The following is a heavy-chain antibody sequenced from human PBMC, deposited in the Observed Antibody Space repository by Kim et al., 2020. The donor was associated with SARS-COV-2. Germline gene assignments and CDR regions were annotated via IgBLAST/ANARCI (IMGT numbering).Heavy chain of an antibody. J-gene: IGHJ4*02. Sequence: SPSFQGQVTFSADKSTTTAYLQWSSLKAADTAMYYCARSAGPYDYYFDYWGQGTLVTVSS. V-gene: IGHV5-51*01. D-gene: IGHD3-16*01. CDR3: ARSAGPYDYYFDY.